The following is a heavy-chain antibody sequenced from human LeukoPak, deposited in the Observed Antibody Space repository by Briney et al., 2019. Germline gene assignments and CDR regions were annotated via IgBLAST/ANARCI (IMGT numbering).Heavy chain of an antibody. V-gene: IGHV3-48*04. CDR1: GFTFSSYT. Sequence: GGSLRLSCAASGFTFSSYTMNWVRQAPGKGLEWVSYITSSSSTIYYADSVKGRFTISRDNAENLLYLQMNSLRAEDTAVYYCASRGSDYYFHMDVWGKGTTVTVSS. CDR3: ASRGSDYYFHMDV. J-gene: IGHJ6*03. CDR2: ITSSSSTI.